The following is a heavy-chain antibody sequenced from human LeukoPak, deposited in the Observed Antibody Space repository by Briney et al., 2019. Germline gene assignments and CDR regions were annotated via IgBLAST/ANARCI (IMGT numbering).Heavy chain of an antibody. Sequence: RPGGSLRLSCAASGFTFDDYGMSWVRQAPGKGLEWVSGINWNGGSTGYADSVKGRFTISRDNAKNSLYLQMNSLRAEDTALYYCARGYCSSTSCSLQYYYYYMDVWGKGTTVAVSS. CDR2: INWNGGST. V-gene: IGHV3-20*04. D-gene: IGHD2-2*01. J-gene: IGHJ6*03. CDR1: GFTFDDYG. CDR3: ARGYCSSTSCSLQYYYYYMDV.